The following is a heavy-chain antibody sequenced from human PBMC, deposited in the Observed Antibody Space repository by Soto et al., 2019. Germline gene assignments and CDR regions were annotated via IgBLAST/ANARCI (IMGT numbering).Heavy chain of an antibody. CDR1: GGSISSYY. CDR3: ARDLRHCSGGTCNPSFDY. J-gene: IGHJ4*02. CDR2: IYYTGST. V-gene: IGHV4-59*01. Sequence: SETLSLTCTVSGGSISSYYWGWIRQPPGKGLEWIGYIYYTGSTSYKPSLKSRVTMSVDTSKNHFSLRLSSVTAADTAVYYCARDLRHCSGGTCNPSFDYWGQGTLVTVSP. D-gene: IGHD2-15*01.